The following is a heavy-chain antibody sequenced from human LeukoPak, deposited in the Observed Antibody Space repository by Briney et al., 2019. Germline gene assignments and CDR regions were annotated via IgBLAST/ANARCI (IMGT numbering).Heavy chain of an antibody. V-gene: IGHV4-61*02. CDR2: IYTSGST. CDR1: GGSISSGSYY. J-gene: IGHJ2*01. D-gene: IGHD7-27*01. CDR3: ARVPPWGPADYWYFDL. Sequence: PSQTLSLTCTVSGGSISSGSYYRSWIRQPAGKGLEWIGRIYTSGSTNYNPSLKSRVTISVDTSKNQFSLKLSSVTAADTAVYYCARVPPWGPADYWYFDLWGRGTLVTVSS.